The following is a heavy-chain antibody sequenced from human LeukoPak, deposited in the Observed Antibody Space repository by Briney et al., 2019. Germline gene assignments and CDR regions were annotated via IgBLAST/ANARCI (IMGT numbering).Heavy chain of an antibody. D-gene: IGHD3-9*01. CDR3: ASELDILTGPYYFDC. CDR2: IYYSGST. J-gene: IGHJ4*02. Sequence: SETLSLTCTVSGGSISSSSYYWGWIRQPPGKGLEWIGSIYYSGSTYYNPSLKSRVTISVDTSKNQFSLKLSSVTAADTAVYYCASELDILTGPYYFDCWGQGTLVTVSS. V-gene: IGHV4-39*01. CDR1: GGSISSSSYY.